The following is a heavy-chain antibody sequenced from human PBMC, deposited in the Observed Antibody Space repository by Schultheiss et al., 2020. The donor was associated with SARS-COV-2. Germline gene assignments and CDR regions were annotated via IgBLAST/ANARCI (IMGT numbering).Heavy chain of an antibody. J-gene: IGHJ5*02. D-gene: IGHD6-6*01. CDR3: AKDDLAYSSSSGWFDP. CDR1: GYTFTSYG. V-gene: IGHV1-18*01. CDR2: INPNSGGT. Sequence: ASVKVSCKASGYTFTSYGISWVRQAPGQGLEWMGWINPNSGGTNYAQKFQGRVTITRDTSASTAYMELSSLRSEDTAVYYCAKDDLAYSSSSGWFDPWGQGTLVTVAS.